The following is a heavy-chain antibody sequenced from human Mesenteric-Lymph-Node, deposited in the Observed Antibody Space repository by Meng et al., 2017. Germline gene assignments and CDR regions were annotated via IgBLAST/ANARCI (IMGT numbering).Heavy chain of an antibody. CDR2: INPSGGST. CDR3: ARDRNYPYGMDV. V-gene: IGHV1-46*01. CDR1: GYTFTSYY. J-gene: IGHJ6*02. Sequence: ASVKVSCKASGYTFTSYYMHWVRQAPGQGLEWMGIINPSGGSTSYAQKFQGRVTMTRDTSTSTVYMELRSLRSDDTAVYYCARDRNYPYGMDVWGQGTTVTVSS.